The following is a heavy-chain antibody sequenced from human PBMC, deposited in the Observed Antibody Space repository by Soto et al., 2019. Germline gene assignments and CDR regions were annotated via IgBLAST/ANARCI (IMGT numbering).Heavy chain of an antibody. CDR2: IYYSGST. J-gene: IGHJ3*01. D-gene: IGHD2-8*01. Sequence: QVQLQESGPGLVKPSQTLSLTCTVSGGSISSGGYYWSWIRQHPGKGLEWIGYIYYSGSTYYNPSRKXRXTXSXXTSKNQFSLKLSSVTAADTAVYYCARAYGVWAFDFWGQGTMVTVSS. CDR1: GGSISSGGYY. V-gene: IGHV4-31*03. CDR3: ARAYGVWAFDF.